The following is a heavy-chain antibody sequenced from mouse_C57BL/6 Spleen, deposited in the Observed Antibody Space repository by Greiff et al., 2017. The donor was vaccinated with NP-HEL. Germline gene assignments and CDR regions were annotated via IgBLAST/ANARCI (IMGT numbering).Heavy chain of an antibody. CDR1: GYAFSSSW. D-gene: IGHD5-1*01. V-gene: IGHV1-82*01. J-gene: IGHJ4*01. Sequence: VQLVESGPELVKPGASVKISCKASGYAFSSSWMNWVKQRPGKGLVWIGRIYPGDGDTNYNGKFKGKATLTADKSSSTAYMQLSSLTSEDSAVYFCARIISSTYYAMDYWGQGTSVTVSS. CDR2: IYPGDGDT. CDR3: ARIISSTYYAMDY.